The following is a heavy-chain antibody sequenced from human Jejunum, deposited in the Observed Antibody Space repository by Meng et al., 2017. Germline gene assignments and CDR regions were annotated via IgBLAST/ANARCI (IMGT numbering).Heavy chain of an antibody. Sequence: VRLVESGGGLFKPGGSLRLSCAASGFTFSDYQMSWIRQAPGKRLEWVSCIAPSGSTIYYADSVGGRFTFSRDNAKNSLYLQMNSLRVEDTAVYYCARGCTRPDYWGQGTLVTVSS. CDR1: GFTFSDYQ. CDR2: IAPSGSTI. D-gene: IGHD2-2*01. V-gene: IGHV3-11*01. J-gene: IGHJ4*02. CDR3: ARGCTRPDY.